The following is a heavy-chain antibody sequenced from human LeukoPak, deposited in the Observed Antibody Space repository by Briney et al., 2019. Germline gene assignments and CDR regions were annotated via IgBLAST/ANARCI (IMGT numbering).Heavy chain of an antibody. CDR1: GGSISSSSYY. CDR3: ASRGYCSSTSCWYYFDY. V-gene: IGHV4-39*01. J-gene: IGHJ4*02. D-gene: IGHD2-2*03. Sequence: SETLSLTCAVSGGSISSSSYYWGWIRQPPGKGLERIGSMYYSGSTYYNPSVKSRVTISVDTAKNQFSLKLSSVTAADTAVYYCASRGYCSSTSCWYYFDYWGQGTLVTVSS. CDR2: MYYSGST.